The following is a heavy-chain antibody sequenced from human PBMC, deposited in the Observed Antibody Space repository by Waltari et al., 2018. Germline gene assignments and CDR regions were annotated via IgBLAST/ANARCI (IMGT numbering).Heavy chain of an antibody. D-gene: IGHD3-3*01. V-gene: IGHV3-48*03. J-gene: IGHJ6*02. CDR2: ISSSGSNI. CDR1: GFTFSSYE. CDR3: ARDRIFGVVNYYYYGMDV. Sequence: EVQLVESGGGLVQPGGSLRLSCAASGFTFSSYEMNWVRQAPGKGLEWVSYISSSGSNIYYADSVKCRFTISRDNAKNSLYLQMNSLRAEDTAVYYCARDRIFGVVNYYYYGMDVWGQGTTVTVSS.